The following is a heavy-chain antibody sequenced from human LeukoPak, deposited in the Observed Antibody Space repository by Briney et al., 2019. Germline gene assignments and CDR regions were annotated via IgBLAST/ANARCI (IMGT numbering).Heavy chain of an antibody. J-gene: IGHJ4*02. V-gene: IGHV3-74*01. Sequence: GGSLRLSCVASGFTFTDSRMHWVRHAPGKGPEWLSRISKDGSITVYADSAKGRFTVSRDNAKNFVYLEVTSLRREDTAVYYCARGGFSGSFYKFSWGQGTLVTVAS. D-gene: IGHD6-25*01. CDR2: ISKDGSIT. CDR3: ARGGFSGSFYKFS. CDR1: GFTFTDSR.